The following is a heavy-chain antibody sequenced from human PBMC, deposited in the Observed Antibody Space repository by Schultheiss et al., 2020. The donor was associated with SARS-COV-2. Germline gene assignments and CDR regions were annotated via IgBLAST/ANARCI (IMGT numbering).Heavy chain of an antibody. D-gene: IGHD6-13*01. Sequence: GGSLRLSCAASGFTFSSYAMHWVRQAPGKGLEWVAVISYDGSNKYYADSVKGRFTISRDNSKNTLYLQMNSLRAEDTAVYYCANEYSSSWYGYFGMDVWGQGTTVTVSS. J-gene: IGHJ6*02. CDR1: GFTFSSYA. CDR2: ISYDGSNK. V-gene: IGHV3-30*04. CDR3: ANEYSSSWYGYFGMDV.